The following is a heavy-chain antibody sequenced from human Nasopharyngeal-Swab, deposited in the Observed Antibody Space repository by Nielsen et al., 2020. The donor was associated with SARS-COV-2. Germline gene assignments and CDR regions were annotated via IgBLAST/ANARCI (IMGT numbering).Heavy chain of an antibody. D-gene: IGHD5-12*01. J-gene: IGHJ4*02. Sequence: VRQAPGQGLEWMGWFNANTGNPTYAQGFTGRFVFSLDTSVSTAYLQISSLKAEDTAVYYCARGHDTSDYWGQGALVTVSS. V-gene: IGHV7-4-1*02. CDR3: ARGHDTSDY. CDR2: FNANTGNP.